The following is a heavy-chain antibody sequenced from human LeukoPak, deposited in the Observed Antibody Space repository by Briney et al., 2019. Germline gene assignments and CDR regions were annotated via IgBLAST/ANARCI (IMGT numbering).Heavy chain of an antibody. V-gene: IGHV3-7*01. J-gene: IGHJ6*03. Sequence: GGSLRLSCAASGFTFSSYWMSWVHQAPGKGLEWVANIKQDGGEKYYVDSEKGRFTISRDNAKNSLYLEMNRLRAEDTAVYYCQRDLGDSFGYYFYCYSYMDGWGKGTTVTASS. CDR1: GFTFSSYW. CDR2: IKQDGGEK. CDR3: QRDLGDSFGYYFYCYSYMDG. D-gene: IGHD5-18*01.